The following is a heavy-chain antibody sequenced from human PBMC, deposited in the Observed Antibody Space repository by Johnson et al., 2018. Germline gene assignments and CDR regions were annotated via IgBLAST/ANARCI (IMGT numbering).Heavy chain of an antibody. D-gene: IGHD6-19*01. CDR1: GFTFSRYA. Sequence: VQLVESGGGVVQPGRSLRLSCAASGFTFSRYAMSWVRQAPGKGLEWVSAISGSGGSTYSADSVKGRFTISRDNSKNPLYLPMNSLRAEDTAVYYCATPRYSSGWNWFDPWGQGTLVTVSS. CDR2: ISGSGGST. CDR3: ATPRYSSGWNWFDP. V-gene: IGHV3-23*04. J-gene: IGHJ5*02.